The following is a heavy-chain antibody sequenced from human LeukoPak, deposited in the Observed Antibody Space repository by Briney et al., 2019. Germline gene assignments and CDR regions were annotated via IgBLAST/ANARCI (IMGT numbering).Heavy chain of an antibody. J-gene: IGHJ4*02. CDR1: GFTFSSYS. CDR2: ISSSSSYI. D-gene: IGHD2-15*01. Sequence: PGGSLRLSCAASGFTFSSYSMNWVCQAPGKGLEWVSSISSSSSYIYYADSVKGRFTISRDNAKNSLYLQMNSLRAEDTAVYYCARSGPSSGGSCSYWGQGTLVTVSS. CDR3: ARSGPSSGGSCSY. V-gene: IGHV3-21*01.